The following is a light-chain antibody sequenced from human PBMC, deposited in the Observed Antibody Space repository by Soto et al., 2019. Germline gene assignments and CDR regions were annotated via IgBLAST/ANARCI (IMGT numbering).Light chain of an antibody. CDR3: SSYTANSTYV. J-gene: IGLJ1*01. V-gene: IGLV2-14*01. CDR2: DVR. CDR1: SRDVRGYNY. Sequence: QCERTHPDSGSGVAGRSSSISCTETSRDVRGYNYVSWYHQHPGKASKLMFYDVRNRPSGVSNRFSGSKYVNTASLTISLFQAEDEADYYCSSYTANSTYVFGPGTKVTVL.